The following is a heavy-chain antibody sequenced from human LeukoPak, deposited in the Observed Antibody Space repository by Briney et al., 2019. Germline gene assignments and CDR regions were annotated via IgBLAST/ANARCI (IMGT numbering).Heavy chain of an antibody. V-gene: IGHV3-7*01. CDR1: GFTFSGSW. CDR3: ARELSWSGRDY. CDR2: INQDGSAK. Sequence: GGSLRLSCAASGFTFSGSWTSWVRQAPGKGLEWVANINQDGSAKNYLDSVKGRFTISIDRGKNSLYLQMNSLRDEDTAVYYCARELSWSGRDYWGQGTLVTVYS. D-gene: IGHD3-3*01. J-gene: IGHJ4*02.